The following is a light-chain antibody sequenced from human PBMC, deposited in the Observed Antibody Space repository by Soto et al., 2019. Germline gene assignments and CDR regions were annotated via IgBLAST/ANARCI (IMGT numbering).Light chain of an antibody. Sequence: DIQMTQSPSSLSASIGDRVTITCRASQVISNYLAWYQQKPGTVPKLLISAASTLQTGVPSRFSGGGSGTDFTLTISSLQPEDVATYYCQKYNSAPWTFGQGGKVDI. CDR2: AAS. V-gene: IGKV1-27*01. J-gene: IGKJ1*01. CDR3: QKYNSAPWT. CDR1: QVISNY.